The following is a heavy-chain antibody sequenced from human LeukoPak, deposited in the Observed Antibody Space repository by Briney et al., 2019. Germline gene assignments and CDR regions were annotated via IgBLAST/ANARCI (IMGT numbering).Heavy chain of an antibody. V-gene: IGHV6-1*01. CDR2: TYYRSKWHN. CDR1: GDSVSSNSGV. CDR3: ARGGVATGFDY. J-gene: IGHJ4*02. Sequence: SQTLSLTCAISGDSVSSNSGVWNWIRQSPSRGLEWLGRTYYRSKWHNDYEESVKSRIGINPDTSKNQYSLQLNSVTPEDTAVYYRARGGVATGFDYWGQGTLVTVSS.